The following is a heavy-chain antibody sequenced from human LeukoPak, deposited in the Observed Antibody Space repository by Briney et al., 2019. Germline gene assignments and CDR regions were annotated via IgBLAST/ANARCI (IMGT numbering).Heavy chain of an antibody. CDR3: AKDRGSLNHLRRITIPLVDY. CDR2: IWYDASKE. D-gene: IGHD3-3*01. Sequence: GRSLRLSCEASGFIFSNYGMHWIRQAPGKGLEWVAAIWYDASKEYYQNSVEGRFTISRDDSKNTLYLQMNSLRAEDTAVYYCAKDRGSLNHLRRITIPLVDYWGQGTLVTVSS. J-gene: IGHJ4*02. CDR1: GFIFSNYG. V-gene: IGHV3-33*06.